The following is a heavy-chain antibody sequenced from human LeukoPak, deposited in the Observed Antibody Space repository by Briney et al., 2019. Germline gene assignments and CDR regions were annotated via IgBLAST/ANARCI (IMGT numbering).Heavy chain of an antibody. CDR2: ISSSSSYI. Sequence: KPGGSLRLSCAASGFTFSSYSMNWVRQAPGKGLEWASSISSSSSYIYYADSVKGRFTISRDNAKNSLYLQMNSLRAEDTAVYYCARVEFSYYYGMDVWGQGTTVTVSS. D-gene: IGHD3-10*01. CDR3: ARVEFSYYYGMDV. J-gene: IGHJ6*02. V-gene: IGHV3-21*01. CDR1: GFTFSSYS.